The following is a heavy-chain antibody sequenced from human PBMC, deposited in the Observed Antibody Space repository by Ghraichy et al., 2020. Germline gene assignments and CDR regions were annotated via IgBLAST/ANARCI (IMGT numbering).Heavy chain of an antibody. CDR1: GYTFTAYY. CDR2: INPNSGDA. D-gene: IGHD1-14*01. CDR3: ARDFFSSITSPNYYYGMDV. J-gene: IGHJ6*02. V-gene: IGHV1-2*06. Sequence: ASVKVSCKASGYTFTAYYMNWVRQAPGHGLEWMGRINPNSGDANYAQKFQGRVTVISDTSISTAYMEVSGLRSDDTAIYYCARDFFSSITSPNYYYGMDVWGQGTTVTVSS.